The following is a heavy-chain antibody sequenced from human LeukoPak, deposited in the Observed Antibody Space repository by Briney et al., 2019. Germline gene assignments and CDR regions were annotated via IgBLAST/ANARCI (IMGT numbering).Heavy chain of an antibody. Sequence: ASVKVSCKASGYTFTGYYIHWVRQAPGQGLEWMGWINPNSGVTHYPQKFQGRVTMTRDTSIRTAYMEVSSLRSDDTAVYYCARGKMARIRYFDWFAFDIWGQGTMVTVSS. CDR1: GYTFTGYY. D-gene: IGHD3-9*01. CDR2: INPNSGVT. CDR3: ARGKMARIRYFDWFAFDI. V-gene: IGHV1-2*02. J-gene: IGHJ3*02.